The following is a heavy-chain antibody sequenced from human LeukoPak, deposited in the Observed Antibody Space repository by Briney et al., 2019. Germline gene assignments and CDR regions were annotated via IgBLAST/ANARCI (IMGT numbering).Heavy chain of an antibody. Sequence: PGGSLRLSCAASGFTFSSSSISWVRQAPGKGQEWVSAITDAVGSTHYADSVKGRITISRDNSKNTLSLQMNSLRVEDTALYYCAKYSDSTGAHYFDYWGQGTLVTVSS. CDR1: GFTFSSSS. J-gene: IGHJ4*02. D-gene: IGHD2/OR15-2a*01. CDR3: AKYSDSTGAHYFDY. CDR2: ITDAVGST. V-gene: IGHV3-23*01.